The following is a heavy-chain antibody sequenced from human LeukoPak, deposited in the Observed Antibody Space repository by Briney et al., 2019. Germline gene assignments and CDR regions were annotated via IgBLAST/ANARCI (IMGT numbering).Heavy chain of an antibody. J-gene: IGHJ4*02. D-gene: IGHD3-10*01. V-gene: IGHV3-53*01. CDR1: EFTVSSNY. CDR3: ARSPSYYGSAHYFDY. CDR2: IYSDGRT. Sequence: GGSLRLSCAASEFTVSSNYMSWVRQAPGKGLGWVAVIYSDGRTYYADSVKGRFTISRDNSKNTLYLQMNSLGAADTAVYYCARSPSYYGSAHYFDYWGQGTLVTVSS.